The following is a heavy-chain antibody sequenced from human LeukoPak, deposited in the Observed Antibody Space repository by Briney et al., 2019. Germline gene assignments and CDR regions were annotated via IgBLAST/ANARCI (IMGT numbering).Heavy chain of an antibody. V-gene: IGHV1-24*01. CDR1: GYTLTELS. Sequence: ASVKVSCKVSGYTLTELSMHWVRQAPGKGLEWMGGFDPEDGETIHAQKFQGRVTMTEDTSTDTAYMELSSLRSEDTAVYYCAALDQSRRGYYYGMDVWGQGTTVTVSS. J-gene: IGHJ6*02. CDR3: AALDQSRRGYYYGMDV. CDR2: FDPEDGET. D-gene: IGHD2-2*01.